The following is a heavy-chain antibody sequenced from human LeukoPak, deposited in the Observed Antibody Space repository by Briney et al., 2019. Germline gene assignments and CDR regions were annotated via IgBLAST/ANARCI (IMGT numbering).Heavy chain of an antibody. CDR3: ARDLGYYDSSGYYYFGY. Sequence: ASVKVSCKASGYTFTSYAIQWVRQAPGQRLEWMGWILTGNGNTKYSQKFQDRVTITRDTSASTVYMELSSLRSEDTAVYYCARDLGYYDSSGYYYFGYWGQGTLVTVSS. J-gene: IGHJ4*02. CDR1: GYTFTSYA. CDR2: ILTGNGNT. D-gene: IGHD3-22*01. V-gene: IGHV1-3*04.